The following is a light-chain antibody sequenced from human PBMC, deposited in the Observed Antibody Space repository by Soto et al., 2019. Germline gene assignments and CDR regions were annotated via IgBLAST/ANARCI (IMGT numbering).Light chain of an antibody. Sequence: DIQMTQSPSSLSAAVGDRVTITCRASQGIDTYLAWYQQKQGKVPKLLIYAASTLQSGVPSRFSGSGSGTDFTLTISSLQPEDVATYYCQKYTRAPFTFGPGTKVDIK. CDR2: AAS. CDR3: QKYTRAPFT. V-gene: IGKV1-27*01. CDR1: QGIDTY. J-gene: IGKJ3*01.